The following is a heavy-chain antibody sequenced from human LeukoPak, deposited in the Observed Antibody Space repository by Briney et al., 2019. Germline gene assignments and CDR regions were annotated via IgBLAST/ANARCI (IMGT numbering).Heavy chain of an antibody. CDR3: AREVGNFDWYEQVYYYYMDV. CDR1: GGSISTSTYY. Sequence: PSETLSLTCTVSGGSISTSTYYWGWIRQPPGKGLEWIGTIYYSGSTYYNPSLKSRVTISVDTSKNQFSLKLSSVTAADTAVYYCAREVGNFDWYEQVYYYYMDVWGKGTTVTISS. J-gene: IGHJ6*03. D-gene: IGHD3-9*01. CDR2: IYYSGST. V-gene: IGHV4-39*07.